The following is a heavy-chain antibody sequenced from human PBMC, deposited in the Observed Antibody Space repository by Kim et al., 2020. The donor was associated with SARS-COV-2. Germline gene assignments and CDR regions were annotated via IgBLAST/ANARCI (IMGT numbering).Heavy chain of an antibody. V-gene: IGHV1-69*01. D-gene: IGHD1-26*01. CDR3: ARDGGGGSYHFLFDY. Sequence: QKFDGHVTITAGEATSTAYMELSSLRAEDTAVYYCARDGGGGSYHFLFDYWGQGTLVTVSS. J-gene: IGHJ4*02.